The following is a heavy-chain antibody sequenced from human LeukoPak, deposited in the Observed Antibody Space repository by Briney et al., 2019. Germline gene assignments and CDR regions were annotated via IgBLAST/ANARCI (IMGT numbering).Heavy chain of an antibody. V-gene: IGHV3-48*04. Sequence: PGGSLRLSCAASGFTFSSYSMNWVRQAPGKGLEWVSYISSSSSTIYYADSVKGRFTISRDNAKNSLYLQMNSLRAEDTAVYYCAREYSGYDDYWGQGTLVTVSS. CDR3: AREYSGYDDY. CDR2: ISSSSSTI. J-gene: IGHJ4*02. D-gene: IGHD5-12*01. CDR1: GFTFSSYS.